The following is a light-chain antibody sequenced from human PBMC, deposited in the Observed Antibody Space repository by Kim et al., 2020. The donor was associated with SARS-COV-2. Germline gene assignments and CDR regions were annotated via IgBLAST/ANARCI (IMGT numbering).Light chain of an antibody. CDR1: QSVSSY. V-gene: IGKV3-20*01. CDR3: QQYGSSPT. J-gene: IGKJ2*01. CDR2: DAS. Sequence: EIVLTQYPGTLSLSPGERATLSCRASQSVSSYLAWYQQRPGQAPRLLIYDASSRATGIPDRFSGSGSGTDFTLTISRLESEDFAVYYCQQYGSSPTFGQGTKLEI.